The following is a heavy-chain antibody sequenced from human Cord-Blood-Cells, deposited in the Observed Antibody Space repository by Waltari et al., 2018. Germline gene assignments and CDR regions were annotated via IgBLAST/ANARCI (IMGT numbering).Heavy chain of an antibody. CDR1: GGSISSSSYY. D-gene: IGHD6-13*01. V-gene: IGHV4-39*01. CDR3: ARRVRDSSSWYYFDY. J-gene: IGHJ4*02. Sequence: QLQLQESGPGLVKPSETLSLTCTVSGGSISSSSYYWGWIRQPPGKGLEWIGSIYYSGSTYYNPSLKSRVTISVDTSKNQFSLKLSSVTAADTAVYYCARRVRDSSSWYYFDYWGQGTLVTVSS. CDR2: IYYSGST.